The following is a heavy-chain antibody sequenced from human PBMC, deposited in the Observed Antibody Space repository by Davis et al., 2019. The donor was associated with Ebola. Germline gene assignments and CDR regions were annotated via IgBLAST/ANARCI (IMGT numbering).Heavy chain of an antibody. J-gene: IGHJ6*03. V-gene: IGHV3-15*01. CDR3: STVMLELPTYNYNMAV. D-gene: IGHD1-7*01. CDR2: IKSKTFGGAT. CDR1: GFTFSNAW. Sequence: GGSLRLSCTASGFTFSNAWMTWVRQDPVKGLECVGRIKSKTFGGATDYAAPVKGRFTISRDDSKDNLNLHMYRLKSEDSATYYCSTVMLELPTYNYNMAVWGQGTTVTVSS.